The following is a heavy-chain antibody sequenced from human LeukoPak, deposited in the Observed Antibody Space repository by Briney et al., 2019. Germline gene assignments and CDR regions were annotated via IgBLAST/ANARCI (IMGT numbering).Heavy chain of an antibody. CDR2: ISYDGSNK. Sequence: PGGSLRLSCAASGFTFSSYAMHWVRQAPGKGLEWVAVISYDGSNKYYADSVKGRFTISRDNSKNTLYLQMNSLRAEDTAVYYCAKDLYSSGWELDYWGQGTLVTVSS. CDR3: AKDLYSSGWELDY. J-gene: IGHJ4*02. CDR1: GFTFSSYA. V-gene: IGHV3-30*04. D-gene: IGHD6-19*01.